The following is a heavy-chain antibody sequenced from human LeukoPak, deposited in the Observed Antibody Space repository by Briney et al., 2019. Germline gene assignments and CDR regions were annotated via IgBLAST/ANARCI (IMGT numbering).Heavy chain of an antibody. CDR1: GYTFTGYY. J-gene: IGHJ4*02. D-gene: IGHD4-23*01. V-gene: IGHV1-2*02. Sequence: ASVKVSCKASGYTFTGYYMHWVRQAPGQRLEWIGWINPNSGGTNYAQKFQGRVTMTRDTSISTAYMELSRLRSDDTAVYYCARSFLDYGGNSRKKSDYWGQGTLVTVSS. CDR2: INPNSGGT. CDR3: ARSFLDYGGNSRKKSDY.